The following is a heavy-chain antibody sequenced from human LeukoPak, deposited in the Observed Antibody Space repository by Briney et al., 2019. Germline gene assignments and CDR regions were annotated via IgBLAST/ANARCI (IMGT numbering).Heavy chain of an antibody. CDR1: GYSVSSDYY. J-gene: IGHJ4*02. Sequence: PSETLSLTCTVSGYSVSSDYYWGWIRQPPGKGLEWIGYIYYSGSTNYNPSLKSRVTISVETSKNEFSLKLRSVTAADTAVYYCARVTGYRIEDYFDYWGQGTLVTVSS. CDR3: ARVTGYRIEDYFDY. D-gene: IGHD6-13*01. CDR2: IYYSGST. V-gene: IGHV4-61*01.